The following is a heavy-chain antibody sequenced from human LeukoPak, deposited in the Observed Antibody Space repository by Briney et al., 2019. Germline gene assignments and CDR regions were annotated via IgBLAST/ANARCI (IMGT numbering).Heavy chain of an antibody. Sequence: GGSLRLSCAASGFAFSSYGMHWVRQAPGKGLEWVAFIRYDGSNKYYADSVKGRFTISRDNSKNTLYLQMNSLRAEDTAVYYCAKGHNYYGSGSHDAFDIWGQGTMVTVSS. CDR2: IRYDGSNK. D-gene: IGHD3-10*01. CDR1: GFAFSSYG. CDR3: AKGHNYYGSGSHDAFDI. J-gene: IGHJ3*02. V-gene: IGHV3-30*02.